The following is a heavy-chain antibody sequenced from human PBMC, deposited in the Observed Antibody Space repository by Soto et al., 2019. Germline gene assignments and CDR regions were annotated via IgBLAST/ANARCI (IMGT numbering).Heavy chain of an antibody. CDR2: ISSSSSTI. CDR3: ARAGYYYDSSGYKRRGYFDY. Sequence: GGSLRLSCAASGFTFSSYSMNWVRQAPGKGLEWVSYISSSSSTIYYADSVKGRFTISRENAKNSLYLQMNSLRAEDTAVYYCARAGYYYDSSGYKRRGYFDYWGQGTLVTVSS. D-gene: IGHD3-22*01. CDR1: GFTFSSYS. V-gene: IGHV3-48*01. J-gene: IGHJ4*02.